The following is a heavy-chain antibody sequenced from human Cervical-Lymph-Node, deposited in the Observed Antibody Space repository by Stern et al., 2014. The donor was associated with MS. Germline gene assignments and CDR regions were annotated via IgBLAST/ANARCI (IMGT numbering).Heavy chain of an antibody. D-gene: IGHD5/OR15-5a*01. CDR1: EYSFTSHW. Sequence: VQLVQSGAEVKKPGESLRISCKGSEYSFTSHWISWVRQTPEKGLEWMGIIYPGDSDTRDSPSFEGQVTISADKSMNTAYLQWSGLKASDTATYFCARHVAKGHAVYDWHFDLWGQGTLVTVSS. J-gene: IGHJ4*02. CDR2: IYPGDSDT. V-gene: IGHV5-51*01. CDR3: ARHVAKGHAVYDWHFDL.